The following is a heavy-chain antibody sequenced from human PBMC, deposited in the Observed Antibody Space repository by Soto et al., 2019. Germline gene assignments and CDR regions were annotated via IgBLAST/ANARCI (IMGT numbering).Heavy chain of an antibody. CDR3: ARSGGYDQY. Sequence: EVQLVESGGDLVQPGGSLRLSCAASGFAFSSSWMTWVGQAPGKGLVWVSRINSDRSSTTYADSVRGRFTISRDNAKSTLYLQMNSLRAEDTAVYYCARSGGYDQYWGQGTLVTVSS. CDR1: GFAFSSSW. D-gene: IGHD5-12*01. V-gene: IGHV3-74*01. CDR2: INSDRSST. J-gene: IGHJ4*02.